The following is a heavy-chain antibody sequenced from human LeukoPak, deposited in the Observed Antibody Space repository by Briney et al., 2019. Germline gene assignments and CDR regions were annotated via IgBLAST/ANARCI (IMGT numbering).Heavy chain of an antibody. Sequence: ASVKVSCKASGYTFTSYAMHWVRQAPGQRLEWMGWINAGNGNTKYSQKFQGRVTITRDTSASTAYMELSSLRSEDTAVYYCAREGYGSGSYFHWGQGTLVTVSS. CDR3: AREGYGSGSYFH. CDR1: GYTFTSYA. J-gene: IGHJ4*02. CDR2: INAGNGNT. V-gene: IGHV1-3*01. D-gene: IGHD3-10*01.